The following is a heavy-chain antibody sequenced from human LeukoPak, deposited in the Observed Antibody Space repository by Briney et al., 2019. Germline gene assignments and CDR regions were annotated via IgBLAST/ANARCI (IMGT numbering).Heavy chain of an antibody. Sequence: ASVKVSCKASGYTFTGYYMHWVRQAPGQGLEWMGWVNPNSGGTNYAQKLQGRVTMTRDTSISTAYMELSRLRSDDTAVYYCARDRGCCSGGSCFDAFDIWGQGTMVTVSS. D-gene: IGHD2-15*01. CDR1: GYTFTGYY. J-gene: IGHJ3*02. CDR3: ARDRGCCSGGSCFDAFDI. CDR2: VNPNSGGT. V-gene: IGHV1-2*02.